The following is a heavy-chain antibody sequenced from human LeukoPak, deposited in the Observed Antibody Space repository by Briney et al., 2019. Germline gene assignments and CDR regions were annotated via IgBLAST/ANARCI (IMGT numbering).Heavy chain of an antibody. CDR3: AKACSGGSCYSENYYYYGMDV. CDR2: IYSGGST. Sequence: PGGSLRLSCAASGFTVSSNYMSWVRQAPGKGLEWVSVIYSGGSTYYADSVKGRFTISRDNSKNTLYLQMNSLRAEDTAVYYCAKACSGGSCYSENYYYYGMDVWGQGTTVTVSS. D-gene: IGHD2-15*01. CDR1: GFTVSSNY. V-gene: IGHV3-66*01. J-gene: IGHJ6*02.